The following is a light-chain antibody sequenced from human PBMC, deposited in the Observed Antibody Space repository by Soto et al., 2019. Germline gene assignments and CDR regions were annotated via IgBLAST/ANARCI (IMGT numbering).Light chain of an antibody. Sequence: EIVMTQSPATLSVSPGERATFSCRASQSVSSNLAWYQLKGGLAPRLLIHDASTRASGIPDTFSGCKSGTDFTLTIRGLEPEDAAVYYCQQYGSSPITFGPGTRLEIK. J-gene: IGKJ5*01. CDR1: QSVSSN. CDR3: QQYGSSPIT. V-gene: IGKV3D-20*01. CDR2: DAS.